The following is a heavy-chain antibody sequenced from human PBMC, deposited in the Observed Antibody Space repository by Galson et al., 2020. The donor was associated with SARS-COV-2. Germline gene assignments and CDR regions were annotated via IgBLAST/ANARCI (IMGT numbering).Heavy chain of an antibody. CDR2: INHSGST. CDR1: GGSFSGYY. CDR3: ARGDWGDYVDD. J-gene: IGHJ4*02. V-gene: IGHV4-34*01. D-gene: IGHD3-16*01. Sequence: ETSETLSLTCAVYGGSFSGYYWSWIRQSPGKGLEWIGEINHSGSTNYNPSLKSRVTISVDTSKNQFSLKLSSVTAADTAVYYCARGDWGDYVDDWGQGTLVTVSS.